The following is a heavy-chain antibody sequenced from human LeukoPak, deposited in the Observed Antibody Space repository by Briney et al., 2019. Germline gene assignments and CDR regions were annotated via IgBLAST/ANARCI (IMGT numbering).Heavy chain of an antibody. CDR3: AKVVRYYMDV. CDR1: GFTFSNYE. Sequence: QPGGSLRLSCAASGFTFSNYEMNWVRQAPGKGLEWVSYISSTGSTIYYADSVKGRFTISRDNSKNTLYLQMNSLRAEDTAVYYCAKVVRYYMDVWGKGTTVTVSS. V-gene: IGHV3-48*03. CDR2: ISSTGSTI. J-gene: IGHJ6*03.